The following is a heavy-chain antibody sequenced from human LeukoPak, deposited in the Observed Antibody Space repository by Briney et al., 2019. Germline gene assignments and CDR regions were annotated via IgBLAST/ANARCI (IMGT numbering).Heavy chain of an antibody. Sequence: SETLSLTCTVSGGSISSHYWGWIRQPPGKGLEWIGNIYYSGSTNYNPSLKQRVTISIDTSKTQFSLNLSSATAADTAVYYCTRRVTLVRGVYYNGMDVRGQGTTVTVSS. CDR2: IYYSGST. J-gene: IGHJ6*02. D-gene: IGHD3-10*01. V-gene: IGHV4-59*11. CDR3: TRRVTLVRGVYYNGMDV. CDR1: GGSISSHY.